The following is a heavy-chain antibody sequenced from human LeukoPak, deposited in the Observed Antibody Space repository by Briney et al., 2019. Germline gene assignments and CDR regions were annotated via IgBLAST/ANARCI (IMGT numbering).Heavy chain of an antibody. CDR3: ARLIAVAGTGNWFDP. D-gene: IGHD6-19*01. CDR2: INPNSGDT. V-gene: IGHV1-2*02. J-gene: IGHJ5*02. Sequence: ASVKVSFKASGYTFTGYYMHWVRQAPGQGLEWMGWINPNSGDTNYAQKFQGMVTMTRDTSISTAYMELSRLRSDDTAVYYCARLIAVAGTGNWFDPWGQGTPVTVSS. CDR1: GYTFTGYY.